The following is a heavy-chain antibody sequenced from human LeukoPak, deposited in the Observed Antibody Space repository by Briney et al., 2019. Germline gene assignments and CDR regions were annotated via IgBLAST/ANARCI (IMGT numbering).Heavy chain of an antibody. CDR2: INHSGST. CDR1: GGSFSGYY. J-gene: IGHJ4*02. CDR3: ARQTLTPYYYDSSGIGWGFDY. Sequence: KPSETLSLTCAVYGGSFSGYYWSWIRQPPGKGLEWIGEINHSGSTNYNPSLKSRVTISVDTSKNQFSLKLSSVTAADTAVYYCARQTLTPYYYDSSGIGWGFDYWGQGTLVTVSS. D-gene: IGHD3-22*01. V-gene: IGHV4-34*01.